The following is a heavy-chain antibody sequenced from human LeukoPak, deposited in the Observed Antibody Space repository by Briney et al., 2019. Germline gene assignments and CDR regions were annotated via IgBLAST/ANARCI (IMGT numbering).Heavy chain of an antibody. Sequence: PGGSLRLSCTTSGFTFGDYAIIWFRQAPGKGLQWLGFIRSKTSGGTTEYAASVKGRFTISRDDSKSIAYLQINSLKTEDTAVYYCSRDLRMGATKLDYWGHGSLVTVSS. CDR2: IRSKTSGGTT. CDR3: SRDLRMGATKLDY. J-gene: IGHJ4*01. V-gene: IGHV3-49*03. CDR1: GFTFGDYA. D-gene: IGHD1-26*01.